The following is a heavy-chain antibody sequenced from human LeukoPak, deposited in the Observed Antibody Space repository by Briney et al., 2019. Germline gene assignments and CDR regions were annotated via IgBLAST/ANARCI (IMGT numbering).Heavy chain of an antibody. D-gene: IGHD6-13*01. J-gene: IGHJ4*02. CDR2: IYYSGTT. V-gene: IGHV4-59*01. CDR1: GGSISSYS. CDR3: ARGVYIAAAQYGY. Sequence: SETLSLTCPVSGGSISSYSWNWIRPPPGKGLEWIGYIYYSGTTNYNPSLKSRVTISVDTSKNQFSLKLSSVTAADTAVYYCARGVYIAAAQYGYWGQGTLVTVSS.